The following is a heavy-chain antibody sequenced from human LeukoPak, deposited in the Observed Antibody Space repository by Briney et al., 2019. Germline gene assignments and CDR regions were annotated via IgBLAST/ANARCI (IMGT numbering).Heavy chain of an antibody. CDR3: ARSISGSYSDAFDI. J-gene: IGHJ3*02. CDR1: GGSISSSSYY. Sequence: SETLSLTCTVSGGSISSSSYYWRWIRQPPGKVLEWIGSIYYSRSTYYNPSLKSRVTISVDTSKNQFSLKLSSVSGAGASVYDRARSISGSYSDAFDIWGEGTMVTVSS. CDR2: IYYSRST. D-gene: IGHD1-26*01. V-gene: IGHV4-39*01.